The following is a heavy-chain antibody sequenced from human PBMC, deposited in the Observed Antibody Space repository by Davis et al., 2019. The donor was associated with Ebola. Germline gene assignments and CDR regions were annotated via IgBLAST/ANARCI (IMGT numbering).Heavy chain of an antibody. CDR2: ISYDGSNK. J-gene: IGHJ4*02. D-gene: IGHD3-10*01. Sequence: GGSLRLSCAASGFTFTSYGMHWVRQAPGKGLEWVAVISYDGSNKYYADSVKGRFTISRDNSKNTLYLQMNSLRAEDTAVYYCAKDRRLLLWFGELLSGGFDYWGQGTLVTVSS. CDR3: AKDRRLLLWFGELLSGGFDY. V-gene: IGHV3-30*18. CDR1: GFTFTSYG.